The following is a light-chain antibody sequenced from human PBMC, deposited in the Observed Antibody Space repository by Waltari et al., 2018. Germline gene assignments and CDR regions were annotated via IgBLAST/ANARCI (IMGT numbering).Light chain of an antibody. CDR2: WAS. CDR3: QQYYSTPPT. Sequence: DIVMTQSPDSLAVSLGERATINCKSSQGVLYSSNNKNYLAWFQQKPGQPPKLLLYWASTRESGVPDRFSGSGSGTDFTLTISTLQAEDVAVYYCQQYYSTPPTFGQGTKVEIK. J-gene: IGKJ1*01. V-gene: IGKV4-1*01. CDR1: QGVLYSSNNKNY.